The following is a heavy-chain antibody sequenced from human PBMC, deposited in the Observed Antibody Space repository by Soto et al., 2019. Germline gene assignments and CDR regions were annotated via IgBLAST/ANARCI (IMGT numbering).Heavy chain of an antibody. D-gene: IGHD3-22*01. Sequence: ASVKVSCKASGYTFTSYGICWVRQAPGQGLEWMGWISAYNGNTNYAQKLQGRVTMTTDTSTSTAYMELRSLRSDDTAVYYCALNYDSSGYHLYYFDYWGQGTLVTVS. J-gene: IGHJ4*02. CDR3: ALNYDSSGYHLYYFDY. CDR1: GYTFTSYG. CDR2: ISAYNGNT. V-gene: IGHV1-18*01.